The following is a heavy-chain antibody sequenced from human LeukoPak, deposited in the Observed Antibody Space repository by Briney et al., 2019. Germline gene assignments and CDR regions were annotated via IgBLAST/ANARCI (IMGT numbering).Heavy chain of an antibody. CDR3: AREYYDSNKAPALDI. J-gene: IGHJ3*02. CDR1: GGSISSSY. D-gene: IGHD3-22*01. V-gene: IGHV4-59*01. Sequence: SETLSLTCTVPGGSISSSYWGWFRQPPGKGLGWIGYIYYSGRTTYNPCLTSRVTISLATSKNQLTLKVSSVTAADTAVYYCAREYYDSNKAPALDIWGQATMVTVSS. CDR2: IYYSGRT.